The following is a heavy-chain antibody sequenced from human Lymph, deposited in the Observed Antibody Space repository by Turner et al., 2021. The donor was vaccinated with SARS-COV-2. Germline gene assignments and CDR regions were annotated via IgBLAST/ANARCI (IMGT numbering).Heavy chain of an antibody. CDR1: GFTFSSYS. V-gene: IGHV3-21*01. D-gene: IGHD3-3*02. Sequence: EVQLVESGGGLVKPGGSLSLSCAASGFTFSSYSMNWVRQAPGKGLEWVSSISSSSSYIYYADSVKGRFTISRDNAKNSLYLQMNSLRAEDTAVYYCARDLAPYYFYGMDVWGQGTTVTVSS. J-gene: IGHJ6*02. CDR2: ISSSSSYI. CDR3: ARDLAPYYFYGMDV.